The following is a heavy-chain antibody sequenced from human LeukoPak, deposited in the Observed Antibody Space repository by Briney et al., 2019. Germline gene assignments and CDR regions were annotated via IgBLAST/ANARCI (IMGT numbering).Heavy chain of an antibody. CDR1: GGSISNYY. V-gene: IGHV4-59*12. D-gene: IGHD6-13*01. CDR3: ARAFVAAAGPFDY. CDR2: IYYSGST. J-gene: IGHJ4*02. Sequence: PSETLSLTCTVSGGSISNYYWSWLRQPPGKGLEWIGYIYYSGSTNYNPSLKSRVTISVDTSKTQFSLKLSSVTAADTAVYYCARAFVAAAGPFDYWGQGTLVTVSS.